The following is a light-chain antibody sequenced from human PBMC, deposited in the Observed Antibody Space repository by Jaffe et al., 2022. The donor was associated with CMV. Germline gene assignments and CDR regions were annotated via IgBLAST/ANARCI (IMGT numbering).Light chain of an antibody. J-gene: IGLJ3*02. Sequence: SYELTQPLSVSVALGQTARITCGRYNIGSKNVHWYQQKPGQAPVLVIYRDTNRPSGIPERFSGYNSGNTATLTISRVQAGDEADYFCQVWDSSAPVVFGGGTKLTVL. CDR3: QVWDSSAPVV. CDR2: RDT. V-gene: IGLV3-9*01. CDR1: NIGSKN.